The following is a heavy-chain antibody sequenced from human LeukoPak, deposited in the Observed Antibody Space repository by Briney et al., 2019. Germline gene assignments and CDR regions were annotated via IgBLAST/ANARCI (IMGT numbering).Heavy chain of an antibody. CDR1: GYTFTSYY. V-gene: IGHV1-46*01. D-gene: IGHD3-22*01. CDR3: ARDLRFYDSSAYYYPLGY. CDR2: INPSGGST. J-gene: IGHJ4*02. Sequence: ASVKVSCKASGYTFTSYYMHWVRQAPGQGLEWMGIINPSGGSTSYAQKFQGRVTMTRDTSTSTVYMELGSLRSEDTAVYYCARDLRFYDSSAYYYPLGYWGQGTLVTVSS.